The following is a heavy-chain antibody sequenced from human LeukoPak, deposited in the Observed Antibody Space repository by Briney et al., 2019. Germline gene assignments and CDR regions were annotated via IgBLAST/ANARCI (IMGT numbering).Heavy chain of an antibody. V-gene: IGHV1-2*02. CDR1: GYTFTGYY. CDR2: INPNSGGT. J-gene: IGHJ4*02. Sequence: ASVKVSCKASGYTFTGYYMHWVRQAPGQGLEWMGWINPNSGGTNYAQKFQGRVIMTRDTSISTAYMELSRLRSDDTAVYYCARDRGIAAALPDYWGQGTLVTVSS. CDR3: ARDRGIAAALPDY. D-gene: IGHD6-13*01.